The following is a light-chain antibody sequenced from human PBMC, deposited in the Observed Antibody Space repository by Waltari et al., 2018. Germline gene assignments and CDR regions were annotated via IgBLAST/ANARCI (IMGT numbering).Light chain of an antibody. Sequence: DVVRTKSPLTLPVTLGQPASLSCRSSQGLVFSDGDTYLEWFHQRPGQSPRRLIHKVSNRQSGVPDRFSGSGSGTDFTLKISRVEAEDVGVYYCMQATHWPHTFGQGTKLEIK. J-gene: IGKJ2*01. CDR2: KVS. CDR3: MQATHWPHT. V-gene: IGKV2-30*01. CDR1: QGLVFSDGDTY.